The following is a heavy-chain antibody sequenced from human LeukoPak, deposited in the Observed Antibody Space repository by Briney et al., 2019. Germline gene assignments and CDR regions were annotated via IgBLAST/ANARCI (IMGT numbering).Heavy chain of an antibody. CDR1: GGSISSYY. Sequence: PSETLSLTCTVSGGSISSYYWGWIRQPPGKGLEWIGTHSHSGSAYYNPSLRSRITMSLDTSENQLSLKLYSVTAADTAIYYCARYQTGTMSAAWGQGTLVTISS. CDR2: HSHSGSA. CDR3: ARYQTGTMSAA. V-gene: IGHV4-39*07. J-gene: IGHJ4*02. D-gene: IGHD1/OR15-1a*01.